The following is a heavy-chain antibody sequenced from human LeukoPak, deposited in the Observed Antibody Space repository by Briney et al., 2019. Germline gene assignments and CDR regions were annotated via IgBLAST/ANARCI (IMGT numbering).Heavy chain of an antibody. V-gene: IGHV1-3*01. Sequence: GGSLRLSCAASGFTFSSYAMHWVRQAPGQRLEWMGWINAGNGNTKYSQKFQGRVTITRDTSASTAYMELSSLRSEDTAVYYCARWSSSGWSRYFDYWGQGTLVTVSS. CDR1: GFTFSSYA. J-gene: IGHJ4*02. D-gene: IGHD6-19*01. CDR2: INAGNGNT. CDR3: ARWSSSGWSRYFDY.